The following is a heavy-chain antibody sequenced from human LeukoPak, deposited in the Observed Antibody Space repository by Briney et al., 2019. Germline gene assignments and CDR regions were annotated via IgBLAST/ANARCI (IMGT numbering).Heavy chain of an antibody. V-gene: IGHV1-2*02. D-gene: IGHD2/OR15-2a*01. J-gene: IGHJ6*03. Sequence: ASVKVSCKASGYTFTCYYMHWVRQAPGQGLEWMGWINPNNGGTNYGQKFQGRVTMTRDTSISTASMELTRLRSDDTAVYYCARAKDTTEVGADVWGKGPTVTVS. CDR1: GYTFTCYY. CDR2: INPNNGGT. CDR3: ARAKDTTEVGADV.